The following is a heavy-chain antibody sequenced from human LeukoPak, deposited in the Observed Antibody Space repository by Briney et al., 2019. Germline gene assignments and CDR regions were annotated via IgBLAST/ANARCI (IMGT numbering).Heavy chain of an antibody. J-gene: IGHJ4*02. CDR2: ISSSSSYI. D-gene: IGHD6-13*01. Sequence: PGGSLRLSCAASGFTFSSYSMNWVRQAPGKGLEWVSSISSSSSYIYYADSVKGRFTISRDNAKNSLYLQMNSLRAEDTAVYYCATSMGGYSSSWTLDYWGQGTLVTVSS. CDR3: ATSMGGYSSSWTLDY. V-gene: IGHV3-21*01. CDR1: GFTFSSYS.